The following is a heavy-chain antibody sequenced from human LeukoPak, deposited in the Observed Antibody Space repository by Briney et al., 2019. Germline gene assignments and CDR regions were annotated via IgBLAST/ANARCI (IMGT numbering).Heavy chain of an antibody. CDR1: GDTFSSYA. D-gene: IGHD3-16*01. CDR2: IIPIFGTA. CDR3: ARGQHHPGGYYFDY. Sequence: SAKVSCKASGDTFSSYAISWVRQAPGQGLEWMGRIIPIFGTANYAQKFQGRVTITTDESTSTAHMELSSLRSEDTAVYYCARGQHHPGGYYFDYWGQGTLVTVSS. J-gene: IGHJ4*02. V-gene: IGHV1-69*05.